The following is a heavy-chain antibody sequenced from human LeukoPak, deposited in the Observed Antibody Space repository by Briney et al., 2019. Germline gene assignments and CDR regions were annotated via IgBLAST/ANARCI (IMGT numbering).Heavy chain of an antibody. D-gene: IGHD6-13*01. J-gene: IGHJ4*02. CDR1: GFTVSSNY. Sequence: GGSLRLSCAASGFTVSSNYMSWVRQAPGKGLEWVAFIRYDGSNKYYADSVRGRFTISRDNSKNTLYLQMNLRADDTAVYYCAKSYRSGWYRGVIDYWGQGALVSVSS. V-gene: IGHV3-30*02. CDR3: AKSYRSGWYRGVIDY. CDR2: IRYDGSNK.